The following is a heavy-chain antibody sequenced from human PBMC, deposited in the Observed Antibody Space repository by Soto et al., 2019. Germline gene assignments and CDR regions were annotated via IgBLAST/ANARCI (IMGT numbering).Heavy chain of an antibody. D-gene: IGHD1-7*01. CDR3: AREITGTTKRGVVWFDP. V-gene: IGHV1-46*01. J-gene: IGHJ5*02. CDR2: INPSGGST. CDR1: GDTFTSYY. Sequence: ASVKVSCKASGDTFTSYYMHWVRRAPGQVLEWMGIINPSGGSTSYAQKFQGRVTMTRDTSTSTVYMELSSLRSEDTAVYYCAREITGTTKRGVVWFDPWGQGALVTVSS.